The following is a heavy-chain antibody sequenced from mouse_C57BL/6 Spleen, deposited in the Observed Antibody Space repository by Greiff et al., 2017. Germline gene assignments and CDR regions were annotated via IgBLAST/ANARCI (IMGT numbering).Heavy chain of an antibody. Sequence: QVHVKQPGTELVKPGASVKLSCKASGYTFTSYWMHWVKQRPGQGLEWIGNINPSNGGTNYNEKFKSKATLTVDKSSSTAYMQLSSLTSEDSAVYYCARSTYGYDGYFDVWGTGTTVTVSS. V-gene: IGHV1-53*01. D-gene: IGHD2-2*01. CDR1: GYTFTSYW. CDR2: INPSNGGT. J-gene: IGHJ1*03. CDR3: ARSTYGYDGYFDV.